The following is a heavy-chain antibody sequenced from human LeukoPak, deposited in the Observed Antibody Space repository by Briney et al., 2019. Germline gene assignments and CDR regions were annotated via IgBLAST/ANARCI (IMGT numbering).Heavy chain of an antibody. CDR3: ASRDYFDY. J-gene: IGHJ4*02. V-gene: IGHV3-64*04. CDR2: IRIDGDYT. Sequence: GGSLRLSCSASGFIFSNYAMYWVRQAPGKGLEYVSAIRIDGDYTYYADSVKGRFTISRDNAKNSLYLQMNSLRDEDTAVYYCASRDYFDYWGQGTLVTVSS. CDR1: GFIFSNYA.